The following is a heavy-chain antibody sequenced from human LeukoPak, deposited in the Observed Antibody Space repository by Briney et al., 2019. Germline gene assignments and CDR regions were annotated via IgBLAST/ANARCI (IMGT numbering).Heavy chain of an antibody. D-gene: IGHD3-9*01. Sequence: GGSLRLSCAASGFTFSNYWMSWVRQAPGKGLEWVANIKEDGSHEYYVDSVKGRFTISRDNAKNSLYLQMNSLRAEDTAVYYCARGTDILTGYLFRFDYWGQGTLVTVPS. V-gene: IGHV3-7*04. CDR3: ARGTDILTGYLFRFDY. CDR2: IKEDGSHE. J-gene: IGHJ4*02. CDR1: GFTFSNYW.